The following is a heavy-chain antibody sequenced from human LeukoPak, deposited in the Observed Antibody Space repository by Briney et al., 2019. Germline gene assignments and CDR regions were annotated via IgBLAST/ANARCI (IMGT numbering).Heavy chain of an antibody. CDR2: IYYSVTT. D-gene: IGHD1-26*01. CDR1: GASISSYY. J-gene: IGHJ4*02. Sequence: PSETLSLTCTVSGASISSYYWSWVRQPPGKGLEWIGYIYYSVTTNYNPSLKSRITMSVDRSKNQFSLKLTSLTAADTAVYYCASSCSRSYPQYYFDYWGQGTLVTVSS. CDR3: ASSCSRSYPQYYFDY. V-gene: IGHV4-59*01.